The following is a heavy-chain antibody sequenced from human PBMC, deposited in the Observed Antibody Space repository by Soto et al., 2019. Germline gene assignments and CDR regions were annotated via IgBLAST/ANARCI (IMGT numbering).Heavy chain of an antibody. Sequence: QVQLVESGGGVVQPGRSLRLSCAASGFTFSSYAMHWVRQAPGKGLEWVAVISYDGSNKYYADSVKGRFTISRDNSKNPLYLKMNSLRAEDTAVYYGARGVNRGSYSRHYYYDGMDVWGQGTTVTVPS. D-gene: IGHD1-26*01. J-gene: IGHJ6*02. CDR1: GFTFSSYA. CDR3: ARGVNRGSYSRHYYYDGMDV. V-gene: IGHV3-30-3*01. CDR2: ISYDGSNK.